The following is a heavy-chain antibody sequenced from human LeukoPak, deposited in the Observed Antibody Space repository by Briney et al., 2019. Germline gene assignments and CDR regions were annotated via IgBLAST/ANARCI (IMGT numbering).Heavy chain of an antibody. J-gene: IGHJ4*02. CDR2: IYYSGST. Sequence: SETLSLTCTASGGSMRSYYWSWIRQPPGKGLEWIGYIYYSGSTNYNPSLKSRVTISVDTSKNQFSLKLSSVTAADTAVYYCARGEAIFDYWGQGTLVTVSS. V-gene: IGHV4-59*01. CDR3: ARGEAIFDY. CDR1: GGSMRSYY. D-gene: IGHD1-26*01.